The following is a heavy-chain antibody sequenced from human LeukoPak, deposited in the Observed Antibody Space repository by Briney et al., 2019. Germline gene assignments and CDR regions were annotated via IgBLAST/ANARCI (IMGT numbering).Heavy chain of an antibody. J-gene: IGHJ5*02. Sequence: GGSLRLSCAASGFTFSTYAMHWVRQAPGKGLEWVAVISYDGRNKDYADSVKGRFTISRDNYENTLYLQMNSLITGDTAVYYCARDMAWFDPWGQGTLVTVSS. CDR2: ISYDGRNK. D-gene: IGHD3-10*01. CDR1: GFTFSTYA. CDR3: ARDMAWFDP. V-gene: IGHV3-30*04.